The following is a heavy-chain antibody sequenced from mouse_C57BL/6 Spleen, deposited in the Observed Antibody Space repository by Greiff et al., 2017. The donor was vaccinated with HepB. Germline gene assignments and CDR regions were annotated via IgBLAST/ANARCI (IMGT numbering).Heavy chain of an antibody. CDR3: ARTLYGYDEGYAMDY. CDR2: IWSGGST. J-gene: IGHJ4*01. V-gene: IGHV2-2*01. CDR1: GFSLTSYG. Sequence: VQRVESGPGLVQPSQSLSITCTVSGFSLTSYGVHWVRQSPGKGLEWLGVIWSGGSTDYNAAFISRLSISKDNSKSQVFFKMNSPQADDTAIYYCARTLYGYDEGYAMDYWGQGTSVTVSS. D-gene: IGHD2-2*01.